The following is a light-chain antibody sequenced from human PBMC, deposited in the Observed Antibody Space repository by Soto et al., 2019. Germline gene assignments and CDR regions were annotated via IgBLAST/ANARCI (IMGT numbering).Light chain of an antibody. CDR2: DAS. CDR3: QQRSDWPRA. V-gene: IGKV3-11*01. J-gene: IGKJ4*01. CDR1: QSVGSY. Sequence: EIVLTQSPATLSLSPGERATLSCRASQSVGSYLVLYQQKPGQAPRLLIYDASKRATGIPERFSGSGSGTDFTLTISSLEPEDFAVYFCQQRSDWPRAFGGGTKVEMK.